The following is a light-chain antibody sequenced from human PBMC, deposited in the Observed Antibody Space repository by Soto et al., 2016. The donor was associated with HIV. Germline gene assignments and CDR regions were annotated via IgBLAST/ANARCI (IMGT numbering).Light chain of an antibody. CDR1: QGIRKD. V-gene: IGKV1-17*01. CDR3: LQHNGFPRS. Sequence: DIQLTQSPSSLSASVGDRVTITCRASQGIRKDLGWYHQRPGKAPQRLIQAASTLHSGAPSRSIGRGYGTEFTLTISSLQPEDFGTYYCLQHNGFPRSFGQGTRVEI. J-gene: IGKJ1*01. CDR2: AAS.